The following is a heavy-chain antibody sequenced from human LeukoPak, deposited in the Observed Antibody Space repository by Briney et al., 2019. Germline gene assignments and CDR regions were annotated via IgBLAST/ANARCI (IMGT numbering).Heavy chain of an antibody. V-gene: IGHV1-46*01. Sequence: ASVQVSCKASGYTFTSYYIHWVRQAPGQGLKWMGITNPSGGSTSYAQKFQGRVTMTRDTSTRTVYMELSSLRSEDTAVYYCARDLNFDYWGQGTLVTVSS. CDR3: ARDLNFDY. J-gene: IGHJ4*02. CDR2: TNPSGGST. CDR1: GYTFTSYY.